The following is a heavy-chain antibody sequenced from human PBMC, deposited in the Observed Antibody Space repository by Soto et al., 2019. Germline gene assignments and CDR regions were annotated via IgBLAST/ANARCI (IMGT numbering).Heavy chain of an antibody. V-gene: IGHV4-59*08. CDR2: IYYSGST. Sequence: QVQLQESGRGLVKPSETLSLTCTVSGGSTSSYYWNWIRQPPGEGLEWIGYIYYSGSTNYNPSLKSRVTISIDTSKNQFSLKLSSVTAADTAVYYCARRGVGEDWFDPWGQGTLVTVSS. CDR1: GGSTSSYY. D-gene: IGHD3-10*01. CDR3: ARRGVGEDWFDP. J-gene: IGHJ5*02.